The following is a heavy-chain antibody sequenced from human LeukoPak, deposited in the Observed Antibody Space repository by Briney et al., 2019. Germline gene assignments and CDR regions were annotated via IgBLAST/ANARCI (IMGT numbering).Heavy chain of an antibody. CDR3: ARVGRRRNWFDP. J-gene: IGHJ5*02. CDR2: INHSGST. CDR1: GGSFSGYY. Sequence: PSETLSLTCAVYGGSFSGYYWSWIRQPPGKGLEWIGEINHSGSTNHNPSLKSRVTISVDTSKNQFSLKLSSVTAADTAVYYCARVGRRRNWFDPWGQGTLVTVSS. V-gene: IGHV4-34*01.